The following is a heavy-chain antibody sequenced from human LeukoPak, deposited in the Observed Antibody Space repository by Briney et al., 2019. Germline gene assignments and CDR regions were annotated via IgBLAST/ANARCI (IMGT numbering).Heavy chain of an antibody. D-gene: IGHD5-18*01. CDR1: GFTFSDYY. Sequence: GGSLRLSCAASGFTFSDYYMSWIRQAPGKGLEWVSYISSSSSYTNYADSVKGRFTISRDNAKDSLYLQMNSLRAEDTAVYYCAREAIAMAWYFDLWGRGTLVTVSS. V-gene: IGHV3-11*05. CDR3: AREAIAMAWYFDL. J-gene: IGHJ2*01. CDR2: ISSSSSYT.